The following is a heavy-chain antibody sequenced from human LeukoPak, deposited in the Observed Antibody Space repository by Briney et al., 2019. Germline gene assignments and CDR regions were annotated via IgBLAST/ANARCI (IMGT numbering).Heavy chain of an antibody. CDR3: ARDEAVATRGSFDY. V-gene: IGHV3-66*02. CDR1: GFTVSSNY. Sequence: GGSLRLSCAASGFTVSSNYMSRVRQAPGKGLEGVSVIFSGGSTYYADSVKGRFTISRDNSKNTLYLQMNSLRAEDTAVYYCARDEAVATRGSFDYWGQGTLVTVSS. D-gene: IGHD6-19*01. J-gene: IGHJ4*02. CDR2: IFSGGST.